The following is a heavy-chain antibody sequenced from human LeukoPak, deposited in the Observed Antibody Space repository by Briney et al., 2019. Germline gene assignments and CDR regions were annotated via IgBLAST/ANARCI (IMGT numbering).Heavy chain of an antibody. CDR1: GDTFGSYA. CDR3: ASQLLLPFDY. J-gene: IGHJ4*02. Sequence: SVKVSCKAPGDTFGSYAISWVRQAPGQGLEWMGRTIPILGIAKYAQKFQGRLTITADTSTSITYMELSSLRSEDTAIYYCASQLLLPFDYWGQGTLVTVSS. CDR2: TIPILGIA. V-gene: IGHV1-69*04. D-gene: IGHD3-22*01.